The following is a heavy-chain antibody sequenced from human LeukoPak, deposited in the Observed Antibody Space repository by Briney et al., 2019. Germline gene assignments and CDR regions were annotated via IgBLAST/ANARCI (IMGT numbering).Heavy chain of an antibody. J-gene: IGHJ4*02. CDR2: IYSGGST. V-gene: IGHV3-66*01. Sequence: GGSLRLSCAASGFSVSSNYMSWVRQAPGKGLEWVSVIYSGGSTYYADSVKGRFTISRDNSKNTLYLQMNSLRAEDTAVYYCAKDVGMYFYDSSGYGHFDNWGQGTLVTVSS. D-gene: IGHD3-22*01. CDR1: GFSVSSNY. CDR3: AKDVGMYFYDSSGYGHFDN.